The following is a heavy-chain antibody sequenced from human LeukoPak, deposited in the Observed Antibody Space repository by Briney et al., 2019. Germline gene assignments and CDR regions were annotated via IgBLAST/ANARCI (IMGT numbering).Heavy chain of an antibody. CDR1: GGSISRGDYY. V-gene: IGHV4-30-4*01. J-gene: IGHJ4*02. Sequence: PSETLSLTCTVSGGSISRGDYYRSWIRQPPGKGLEWIGYIYYSGSTDYNPSLKSRVTISVDTSKNQFSLKLSSVTAADTAVYYCARGKSKFDYWGQGTLVTVSS. CDR2: IYYSGST. CDR3: ARGKSKFDY.